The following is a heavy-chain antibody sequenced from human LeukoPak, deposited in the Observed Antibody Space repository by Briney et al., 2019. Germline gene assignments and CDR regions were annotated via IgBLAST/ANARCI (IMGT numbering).Heavy chain of an antibody. CDR3: ARDPYDFWSGRYYYYYMDV. Sequence: ASVKVSCKASGYTFTSYGISWVRPAPGQGLEWMGWISAYNGNTNYAQKLQGRVTMTTDTSTSTAYMELRSLRSDDTAVYYCARDPYDFWSGRYYYYYMDVWGKGTTVTVSS. D-gene: IGHD3-3*01. V-gene: IGHV1-18*01. J-gene: IGHJ6*03. CDR2: ISAYNGNT. CDR1: GYTFTSYG.